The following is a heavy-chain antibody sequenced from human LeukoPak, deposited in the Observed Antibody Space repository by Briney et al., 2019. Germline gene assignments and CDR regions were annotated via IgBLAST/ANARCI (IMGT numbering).Heavy chain of an antibody. D-gene: IGHD5-18*01. Sequence: SETLSLTCAVYGGSFSGYYWSWIRQPPGKGLEWIGEINHSGSTNYNPSLKSRVTISVDKSKNQFSLKLSSVTAADTAVYYCARGIRYSYGFQSGFDYWGQGTLVTVSS. J-gene: IGHJ4*02. CDR2: INHSGST. CDR3: ARGIRYSYGFQSGFDY. CDR1: GGSFSGYY. V-gene: IGHV4-34*01.